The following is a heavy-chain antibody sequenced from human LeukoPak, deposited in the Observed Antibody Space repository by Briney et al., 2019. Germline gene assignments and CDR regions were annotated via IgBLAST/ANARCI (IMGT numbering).Heavy chain of an antibody. CDR2: ISSSSSTI. Sequence: GSLRLSCAASGFTFSSYSMNWVRQAPGKGLEWVSYISSSSSTICYADSVKGRFTISRDNAKNSLYLQMNSLRAEDTAVYYCARGVPGHYYYYGMDVWGQGTTVTVSS. V-gene: IGHV3-48*04. CDR3: ARGVPGHYYYYGMDV. D-gene: IGHD1-14*01. CDR1: GFTFSSYS. J-gene: IGHJ6*02.